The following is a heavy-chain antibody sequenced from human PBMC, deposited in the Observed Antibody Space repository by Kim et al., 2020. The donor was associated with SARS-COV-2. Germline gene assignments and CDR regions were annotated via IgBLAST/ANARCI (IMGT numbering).Heavy chain of an antibody. CDR2: ISSSGSTI. J-gene: IGHJ6*02. V-gene: IGHV3-48*03. CDR1: GFTFSSYE. CDR3: ARLYYDFWSGYPTYYYYYYGMDV. D-gene: IGHD3-3*01. Sequence: GGSLRLSCAASGFTFSSYEMNWVRQAPGKGLEWVSYISSSGSTIYYPDSVKGRFTISRDNAKNSLYLQMNSLRAEDTAVYYCARLYYDFWSGYPTYYYYYYGMDVWGQGTTVTVSS.